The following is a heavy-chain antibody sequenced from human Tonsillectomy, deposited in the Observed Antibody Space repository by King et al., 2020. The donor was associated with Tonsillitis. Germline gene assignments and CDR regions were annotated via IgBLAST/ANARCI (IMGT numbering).Heavy chain of an antibody. J-gene: IGHJ5*02. CDR2: ISSSGSII. Sequence: VQLVESGGGLVQPGGSLRLSCEASGLTFSRYEMNWVRQAPGKGLEWVSDISSSGSIINYADSVKGRFTISRDNAKNSLYLQMNSLRVEDTAVYYCASTYCGGDCFWFDPWGQGTLVTVSS. CDR3: ASTYCGGDCFWFDP. CDR1: GLTFSRYE. V-gene: IGHV3-48*03. D-gene: IGHD2-21*02.